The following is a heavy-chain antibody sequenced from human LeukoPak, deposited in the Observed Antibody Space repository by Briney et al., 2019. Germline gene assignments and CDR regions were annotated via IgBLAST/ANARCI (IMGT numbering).Heavy chain of an antibody. D-gene: IGHD5-18*01. CDR1: GLTFSSYG. CDR3: AKDFRGYNYGYCFDY. CDR2: ISYDGSMK. J-gene: IGHJ4*02. V-gene: IGHV3-30*18. Sequence: PGGSLRLSCAASGLTFSSYGMNWARQAPGKGLEWVAVISYDGSMKYYTDSVKGRFTISRDNSKNTLYLQMNSLRAEDTAVYYCAKDFRGYNYGYCFDYWGQGTLVTVSS.